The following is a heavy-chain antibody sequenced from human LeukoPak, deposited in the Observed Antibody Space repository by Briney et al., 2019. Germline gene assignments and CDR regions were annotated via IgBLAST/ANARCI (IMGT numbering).Heavy chain of an antibody. V-gene: IGHV5-10-1*01. CDR1: GYSFTNYW. J-gene: IGHJ3*02. Sequence: GESLKISCKGSGYSFTNYWISWVRQMPGKDLEWMGRIDPSDSYTNYSPSFQGHVTISADKSISTAYLQWSSLKASDTAMYYCARRTCSGGSCLDAFDIWGQGTMVTVSS. CDR2: IDPSDSYT. CDR3: ARRTCSGGSCLDAFDI. D-gene: IGHD2-15*01.